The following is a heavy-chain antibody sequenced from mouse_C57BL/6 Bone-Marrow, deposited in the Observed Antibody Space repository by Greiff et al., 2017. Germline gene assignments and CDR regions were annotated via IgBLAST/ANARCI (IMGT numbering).Heavy chain of an antibody. J-gene: IGHJ2*01. D-gene: IGHD2-4*01. CDR3: ASDDSFDY. V-gene: IGHV14-2*01. CDR1: GFNIKDYY. Sequence: VQLKQSGAELVKPGASVKLSCTASGFNIKDYYMHWVKQRTEQGLEWIGRIDPGDGETKYAAKFQGKATITADTSSNAAYLQLSSLTSEYTAVYYCASDDSFDYWGQGTTLTVSS. CDR2: IDPGDGET.